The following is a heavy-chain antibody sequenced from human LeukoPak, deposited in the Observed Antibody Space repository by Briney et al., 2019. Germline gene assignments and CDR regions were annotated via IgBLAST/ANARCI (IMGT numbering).Heavy chain of an antibody. V-gene: IGHV4-39*07. CDR3: ARRGYASGSFGY. CDR1: GFTVSSNY. CDR2: IYYSGST. J-gene: IGHJ4*02. Sequence: GSLRLSCEVSGFTVSSNYMSWVRQAPGKGLEWVGSIYYSGSTYYNPSLKSRVTISVDTSKNQFSLRLSFVTAADTAVYYCARRGYASGSFGYWGQGTLVTVSS. D-gene: IGHD3-10*01.